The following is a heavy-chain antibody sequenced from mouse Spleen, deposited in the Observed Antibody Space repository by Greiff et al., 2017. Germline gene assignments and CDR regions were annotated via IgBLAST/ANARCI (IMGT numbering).Heavy chain of an antibody. V-gene: IGHV5-2*01. CDR1: EYEFPSHH. CDR2: INSDGGST. D-gene: IGHD4-1*01. Sequence: EVQRVESGGGLVQPGESLKLSCESNEYEFPSHHMSWVRKTPEKRLELVAAINSDGGSTYYPDTMERRFIISRDNTKKTLYLQMSSLRSEDTALYYCARQRYWDGAMDYWGQGTSVTVSS. CDR3: ARQRYWDGAMDY. J-gene: IGHJ4*01.